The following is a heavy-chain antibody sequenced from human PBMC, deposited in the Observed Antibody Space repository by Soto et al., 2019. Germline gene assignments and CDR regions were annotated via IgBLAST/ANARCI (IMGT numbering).Heavy chain of an antibody. CDR2: FSGSGGNT. J-gene: IGHJ5*02. CDR1: GFTFSGFV. CDR3: AKEKGDYYNSSGSLFDP. Sequence: GGSMRLSCAASGFTFSGFVMSCVLPAPRKGLECGSSFSGSGGNTYYADSVKGRFSISRENSKNTMFLQLNRLRAEDTAVYFFAKEKGDYYNSSGSLFDPWGQGNLGTV. V-gene: IGHV3-23*01. D-gene: IGHD3-22*01.